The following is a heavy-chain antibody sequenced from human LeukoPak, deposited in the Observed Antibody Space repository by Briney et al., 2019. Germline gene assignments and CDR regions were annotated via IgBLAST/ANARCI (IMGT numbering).Heavy chain of an antibody. CDR3: AREGYYGSGSPPSLYFDY. Sequence: PGGSLRLSCAASGFTFRNYVTHWVRQAPGKGLEWVAVTFSDLNVKLYADSVKGRFTISRDHSRRTLYLQMNRLRPADTAIYYCAREGYYGSGSPPSLYFDYWGQGTLVTVSS. J-gene: IGHJ4*02. D-gene: IGHD3-10*01. V-gene: IGHV3-30-3*01. CDR1: GFTFRNYV. CDR2: TFSDLNVK.